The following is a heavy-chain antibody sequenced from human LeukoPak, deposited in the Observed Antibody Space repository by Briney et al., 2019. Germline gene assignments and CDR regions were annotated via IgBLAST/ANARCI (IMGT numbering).Heavy chain of an antibody. V-gene: IGHV3-23*01. CDR2: ISGSGGST. CDR1: GFTFSSYA. Sequence: AGGSLRLSCAASGFTFSSYAMSWVRQAPGKGLEWVSVISGSGGSTYYADSVKGRFTISRDNSKNTLYLQMNSLRAEDTAVYYCAKHDYSNYGAFDYWGQGTLVTVSS. D-gene: IGHD4-11*01. J-gene: IGHJ4*02. CDR3: AKHDYSNYGAFDY.